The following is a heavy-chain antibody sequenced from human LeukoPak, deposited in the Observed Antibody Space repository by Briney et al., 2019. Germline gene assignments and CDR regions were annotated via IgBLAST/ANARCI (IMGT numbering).Heavy chain of an antibody. D-gene: IGHD3-10*01. CDR2: IYHSGST. Sequence: SETLSLTCTVSGYSISSGYYWGWIRQPPGKGLEWIGSIYHSGSTYYNPSLKSRVTISVDTSKNQFSLKLSSVTAADTAVYYCARATLGYYGSGSYSAFDYWGQGTLVTVSS. CDR3: ARATLGYYGSGSYSAFDY. CDR1: GYSISSGYY. J-gene: IGHJ4*02. V-gene: IGHV4-38-2*02.